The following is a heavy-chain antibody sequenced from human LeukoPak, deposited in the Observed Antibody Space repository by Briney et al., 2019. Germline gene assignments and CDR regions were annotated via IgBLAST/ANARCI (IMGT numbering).Heavy chain of an antibody. D-gene: IGHD2-15*01. J-gene: IGHJ6*02. CDR1: GFTFSSYS. CDR2: ISSSGSTI. CDR3: ASCSGGSCYYYGMDV. V-gene: IGHV3-48*04. Sequence: GGSLRLSCAASGFTFSSYSMNWVRQAPGKGLEWVSYISSSGSTIYYADSVKGRFTISRDNARNSLYLQMNSLRAVDTAVYYCASCSGGSCYYYGMDVWGQGTTVTVSS.